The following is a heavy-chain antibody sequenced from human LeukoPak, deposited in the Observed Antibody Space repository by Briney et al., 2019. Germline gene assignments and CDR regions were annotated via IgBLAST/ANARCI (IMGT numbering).Heavy chain of an antibody. Sequence: SVKVSCKASGGTFSSYAISWVRQAPGQGLEWMGRIIPIFGTANYAQKFQGRVTITTDESTSTAYMELSSLRSEGTAVYYCARDDLTIPYYMDVWGKGTTVTVSS. J-gene: IGHJ6*03. CDR3: ARDDLTIPYYMDV. V-gene: IGHV1-69*05. CDR1: GGTFSSYA. CDR2: IIPIFGTA. D-gene: IGHD3-3*01.